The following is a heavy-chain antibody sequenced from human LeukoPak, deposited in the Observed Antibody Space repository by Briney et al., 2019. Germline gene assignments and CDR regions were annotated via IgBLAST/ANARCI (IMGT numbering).Heavy chain of an antibody. Sequence: SVTLSLTCTVAGGSISSYYWSCIRQPPGKGLEWIGYIYYSGSTKYNPSLKSRVTISVGTSKNQFSLKLSSVTAADTAVYYCASQAGSYYFRAFDIWGQGTMVTVSS. V-gene: IGHV4-59*01. CDR3: ASQAGSYYFRAFDI. J-gene: IGHJ3*02. CDR1: GGSISSYY. D-gene: IGHD1-26*01. CDR2: IYYSGST.